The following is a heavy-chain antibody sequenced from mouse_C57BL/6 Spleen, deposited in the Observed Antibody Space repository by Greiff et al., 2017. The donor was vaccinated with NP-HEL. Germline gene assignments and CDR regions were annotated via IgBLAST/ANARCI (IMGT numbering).Heavy chain of an antibody. V-gene: IGHV1-20*01. CDR1: GYSFTGYF. J-gene: IGHJ4*01. D-gene: IGHD2-2*01. Sequence: EVKLQQSGPELVKPGDSVKISCKASGYSFTGYFMNWVMQSHGKSLEWIGRINPYNGDTFYNQKFKGKATLTVDKSSSTAHMELRSLTSEDSAVYYCARVLSTMVTTRAMDYWGQGTSVTVSS. CDR2: INPYNGDT. CDR3: ARVLSTMVTTRAMDY.